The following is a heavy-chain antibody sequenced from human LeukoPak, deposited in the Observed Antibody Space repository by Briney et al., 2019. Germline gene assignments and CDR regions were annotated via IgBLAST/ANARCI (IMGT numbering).Heavy chain of an antibody. V-gene: IGHV3-23*01. J-gene: IGHJ5*02. CDR3: AKDPDAGPTMRWFDP. CDR1: GFTFSSYA. CDR2: ISGSGGST. Sequence: GGSLRLSCAASGFTFSSYAMSWVRQAPGKGLEWVSAISGSGGSTYYADSVKGLFTISRDNSKNTLYLQMNSLRAEDTAVYYCAKDPDAGPTMRWFDPWGQGTLVTVSS. D-gene: IGHD5-12*01.